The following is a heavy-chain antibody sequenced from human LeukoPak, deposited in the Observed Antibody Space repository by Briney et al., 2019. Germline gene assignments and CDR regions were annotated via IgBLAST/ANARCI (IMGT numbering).Heavy chain of an antibody. J-gene: IGHJ4*02. CDR1: GYTFTGYY. CDR2: INPNSGGT. Sequence: GASVKVSCKASGYTFTGYYMHWVRQAPGQGLEWMGWINPNSGGTNYAQKFQGRVIMTTDTSTSTAYMELRSLRSDDTAVYYCARDPPLITIFGVAGYWGQGTLVTVSS. V-gene: IGHV1-2*02. D-gene: IGHD3-3*01. CDR3: ARDPPLITIFGVAGY.